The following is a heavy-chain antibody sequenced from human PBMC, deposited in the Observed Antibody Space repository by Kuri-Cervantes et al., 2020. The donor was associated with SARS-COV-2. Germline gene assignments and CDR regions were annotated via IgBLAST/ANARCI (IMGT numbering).Heavy chain of an antibody. Sequence: GGSLRLSCAASGFTFSSYAMHWVRQAPGKGLEWVAVISYDGSNKYYADSVKGRFTISRDNSKNTLHLQMNSLRAEDTAVYYCARSPGAYFDYWGQGTLVTVSS. CDR3: ARSPGAYFDY. CDR1: GFTFSSYA. D-gene: IGHD3-10*01. J-gene: IGHJ4*02. CDR2: ISYDGSNK. V-gene: IGHV3-30*04.